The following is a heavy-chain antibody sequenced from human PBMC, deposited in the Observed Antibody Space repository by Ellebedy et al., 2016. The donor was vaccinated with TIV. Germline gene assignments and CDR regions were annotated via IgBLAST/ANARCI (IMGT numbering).Heavy chain of an antibody. CDR2: IYYSGST. V-gene: IGHV4-61*01. CDR3: ARSVGSSWYGLDAFDI. D-gene: IGHD6-13*01. Sequence: SETLSLTXTVSGGSVSSGSYYWSWIRQPPGKGLEWIGYIYYSGSTNYNPSLKSRVTISVDTSKNQFSLKLSSVTAADTAVYYCARSVGSSWYGLDAFDIWGQGTMVTVSS. CDR1: GGSVSSGSYY. J-gene: IGHJ3*02.